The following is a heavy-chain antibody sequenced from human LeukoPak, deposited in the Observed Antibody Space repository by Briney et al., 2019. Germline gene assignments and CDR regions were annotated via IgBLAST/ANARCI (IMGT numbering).Heavy chain of an antibody. J-gene: IGHJ4*02. Sequence: GGSLRLSCVVSGISLSNYGMTWVRQAPGKGLEWVSYISERGGSTTYADSVKGRFTISRDTSLNTLYLQMDNLRAEDTAVYFCAKRGVVIRGILVIGYHQEAYHYDFWGQGVLVTVSS. CDR1: GISLSNYG. D-gene: IGHD3-10*01. CDR2: ISERGGST. CDR3: AKRGVVIRGILVIGYHQEAYHYDF. V-gene: IGHV3-23*01.